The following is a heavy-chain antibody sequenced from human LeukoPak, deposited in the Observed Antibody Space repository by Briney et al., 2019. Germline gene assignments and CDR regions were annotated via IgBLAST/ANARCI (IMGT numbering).Heavy chain of an antibody. D-gene: IGHD3-22*01. Sequence: TGGSLRLSCAASGFTFSASAIHWVRQASGKGLEWLGRLRTRPNSYATIYAASIKGRFTMSRDDSKNTVYLQMNSLRAEDTAVYYCARDTKNRAHYYDSTALDYWGQGTLVTVSS. V-gene: IGHV3-73*01. CDR1: GFTFSASA. CDR2: LRTRPNSYAT. CDR3: ARDTKNRAHYYDSTALDY. J-gene: IGHJ4*02.